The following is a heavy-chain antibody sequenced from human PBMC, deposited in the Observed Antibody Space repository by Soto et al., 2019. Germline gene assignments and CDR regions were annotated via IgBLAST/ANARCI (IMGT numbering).Heavy chain of an antibody. J-gene: IGHJ6*02. CDR1: GGSISSYY. Sequence: QVQLQESGPGLVKPSETLSLTCTVSGGSISSYYWSWIRQPPGKGLEWIGYIYYSGSTNYNPSLKSRVTISVDTSKNQFSLKLSSVTAADTAVYYCASLGRVVPAAITNGVWEGYYGMDVWGQGTTVTVSS. CDR2: IYYSGST. V-gene: IGHV4-59*01. CDR3: ASLGRVVPAAITNGVWEGYYGMDV. D-gene: IGHD2-2*01.